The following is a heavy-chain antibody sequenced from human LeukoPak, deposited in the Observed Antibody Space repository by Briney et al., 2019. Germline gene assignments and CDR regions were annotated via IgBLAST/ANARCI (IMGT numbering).Heavy chain of an antibody. J-gene: IGHJ6*03. Sequence: GRSLRLSCAASGFTFSSYAMHWVRQAPGKGLEWVAVISYDGSNEYYADSVKGRFTISRDNSKNTLYLQMNSLRAEDTAVYYCARDGVPAAIYRYYYYMDVWGKGTTVTVSS. CDR2: ISYDGSNE. V-gene: IGHV3-30*01. CDR3: ARDGVPAAIYRYYYYMDV. D-gene: IGHD2-2*01. CDR1: GFTFSSYA.